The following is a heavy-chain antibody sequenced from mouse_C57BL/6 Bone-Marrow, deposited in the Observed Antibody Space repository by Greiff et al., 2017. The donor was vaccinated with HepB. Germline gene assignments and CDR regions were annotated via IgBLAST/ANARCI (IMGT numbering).Heavy chain of an antibody. CDR3: ARGEGAITTVTHFDV. V-gene: IGHV1-50*01. CDR2: IDPSDSYT. Sequence: QVQLKQPGAELVKPGASVKLSCKASGYTFTSYWMQWVKQRPGQGLEWIGEIDPSDSYTNYNQKFKGKATLTVDTSSGTAYMQLSSLTSEDSAVYYCARGEGAITTVTHFDVWGTGTTVTVSS. CDR1: GYTFTSYW. J-gene: IGHJ1*03. D-gene: IGHD1-1*01.